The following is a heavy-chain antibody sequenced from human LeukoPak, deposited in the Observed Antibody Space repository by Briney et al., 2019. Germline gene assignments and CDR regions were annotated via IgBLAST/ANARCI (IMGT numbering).Heavy chain of an antibody. V-gene: IGHV4-59*12. D-gene: IGHD2-15*01. CDR2: IYNSGST. CDR1: GGSISTYY. CDR3: ARGFAESTPGYFDY. J-gene: IGHJ4*02. Sequence: PSETLSLTCTVSGGSISTYYWSWIRQSPGQGLEWIGYIYNSGSTNYNPSLTSRVTISVDTSKNQFSLHLNSVTPEDTAVYYCARGFAESTPGYFDYWGQGTLVTVSS.